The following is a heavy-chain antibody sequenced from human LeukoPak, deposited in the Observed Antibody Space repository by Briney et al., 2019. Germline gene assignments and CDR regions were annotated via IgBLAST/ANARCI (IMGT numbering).Heavy chain of an antibody. CDR1: GGSCSGDY. V-gene: IGHV4-59*01. CDR2: IYYSGST. J-gene: IGHJ5*02. CDR3: ARDPHYYGSGSNWFDP. D-gene: IGHD3-10*01. Sequence: SETLSLTCAVYGGSCSGDYWSSIRQPPGKGLEWIGYIYYSGSTNYNPSLKSRVTISVDTSKNQFSLKLSSVTAADTAVYYCARDPHYYGSGSNWFDPWGQGTLVTVSS.